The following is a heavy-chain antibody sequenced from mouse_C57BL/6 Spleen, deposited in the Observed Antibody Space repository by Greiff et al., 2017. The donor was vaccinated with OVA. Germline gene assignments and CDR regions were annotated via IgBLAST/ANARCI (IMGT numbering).Heavy chain of an antibody. CDR2: ISSGSSTI. CDR3: AREGMYYFDY. CDR1: GFTFSDYG. J-gene: IGHJ2*01. V-gene: IGHV5-17*01. Sequence: EVMLVESGGGLVKPGGSLKLSCAASGFTFSDYGMHWVRQAPEKGLEWVAYISSGSSTIYYADTVKGRFTISRDNAKNTLFLQMTSLRSEDTAVYYCAREGMYYFDYWGQGTTLTVSS.